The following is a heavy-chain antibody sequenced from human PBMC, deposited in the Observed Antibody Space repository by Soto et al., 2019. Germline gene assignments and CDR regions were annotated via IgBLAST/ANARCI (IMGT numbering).Heavy chain of an antibody. J-gene: IGHJ4*02. V-gene: IGHV1-3*01. Sequence: GASVKVSCKASGYTFTSYAMHWVRQAPGQRLEWMGWFNAGNGNTKYSQKFQGRVTITRDTSASTAYMELSSLRSEDTAVYYCARGSGIAVAGRPGIKTIDYWGQGTLVTVSS. CDR1: GYTFTSYA. D-gene: IGHD6-19*01. CDR3: ARGSGIAVAGRPGIKTIDY. CDR2: FNAGNGNT.